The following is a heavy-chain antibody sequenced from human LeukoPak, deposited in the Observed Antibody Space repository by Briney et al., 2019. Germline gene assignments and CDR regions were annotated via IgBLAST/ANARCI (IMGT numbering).Heavy chain of an antibody. J-gene: IGHJ6*02. CDR2: IYYNGNT. Sequence: SETLSLTCSVSDGSINSYYWNWIRRPPGKGLEWIGYIYYNGNTNYSPSLRSRVTMSVDTSKNLFSLKVSSVTAADTAVYYCARGRSNYYGMDVWGQGTTVTVSS. D-gene: IGHD1-26*01. CDR3: ARGRSNYYGMDV. CDR1: DGSINSYY. V-gene: IGHV4-59*01.